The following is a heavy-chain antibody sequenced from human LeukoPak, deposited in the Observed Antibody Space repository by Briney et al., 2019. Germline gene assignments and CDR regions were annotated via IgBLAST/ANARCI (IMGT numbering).Heavy chain of an antibody. CDR2: ISAYNGNT. CDR1: GYTFTSYG. V-gene: IGHV1-18*01. Sequence: ASVKVSCKASGYTFTSYGISWVRQAPGQGLEWMGWISAYNGNTNYAQKLQGRVTMTTDASTSTAYMELRSLRSDDTAVYYCARDGQDYDFWSGPSFDYWGQGTLVTVSS. J-gene: IGHJ4*02. CDR3: ARDGQDYDFWSGPSFDY. D-gene: IGHD3-3*01.